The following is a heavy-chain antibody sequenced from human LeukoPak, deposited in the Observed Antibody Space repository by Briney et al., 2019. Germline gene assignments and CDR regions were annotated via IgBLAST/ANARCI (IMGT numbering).Heavy chain of an antibody. CDR1: GFTLSSYA. D-gene: IGHD3-10*01. Sequence: PGGSLRLSRAASGFTLSSYAMRGVRQAPGRGLGRGAVISYDGSNKYYADSVKGRFTISRDNSKNTLYLLMNSLRAEDTAVYYCARVSQGGSGSYLAPFDYWGQGTLVTVSS. CDR3: ARVSQGGSGSYLAPFDY. J-gene: IGHJ4*02. V-gene: IGHV3-30*04. CDR2: ISYDGSNK.